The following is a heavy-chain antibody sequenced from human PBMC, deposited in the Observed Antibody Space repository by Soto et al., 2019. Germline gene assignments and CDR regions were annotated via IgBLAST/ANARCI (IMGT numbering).Heavy chain of an antibody. Sequence: QVQLVQSGAEVKKPGSSVKVSCKASGGTFSSYAISWVRQAPGQGLEWMGGIIPIFGTANYAQKFQGRVTITADESTSTAYMELSSLRSEDTAVYYCARDPPQDHYGERPGAFDIWGQGTMVTVSS. J-gene: IGHJ3*02. CDR1: GGTFSSYA. CDR2: IIPIFGTA. V-gene: IGHV1-69*01. CDR3: ARDPPQDHYGERPGAFDI. D-gene: IGHD4-17*01.